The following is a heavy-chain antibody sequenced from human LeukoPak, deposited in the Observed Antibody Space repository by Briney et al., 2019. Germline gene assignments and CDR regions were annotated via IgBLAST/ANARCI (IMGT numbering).Heavy chain of an antibody. V-gene: IGHV3-21*01. CDR3: ARSFCTSVSCPKGHYYYVMDV. J-gene: IGHJ6*02. Sequence: GGSLRLSCAASGFTFSRCAMNWVRQAPEKGLEWVSYISTGGDNTFYADSLKGRFTVSRDNAKNSPFLQMDSLRAEDTAVYYCARSFCTSVSCPKGHYYYVMDVWGQGTTVTVSS. D-gene: IGHD2-8*02. CDR1: GFTFSRCA. CDR2: ISTGGDNT.